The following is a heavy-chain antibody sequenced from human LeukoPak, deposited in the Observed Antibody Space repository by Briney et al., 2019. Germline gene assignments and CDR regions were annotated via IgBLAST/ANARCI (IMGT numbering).Heavy chain of an antibody. D-gene: IGHD6-6*01. CDR3: ARDSRSSSPT. Sequence: SVKVSCKASGYTFTSYYMHWVRQAPGQGLEWMGRIIPILGIANYAQKFQGRVTITADKSTSTAYMELSSLRSEDTAVYYCARDSRSSSPTWGQGTLVTVSS. V-gene: IGHV1-69*04. CDR2: IIPILGIA. CDR1: GYTFTSYY. J-gene: IGHJ4*02.